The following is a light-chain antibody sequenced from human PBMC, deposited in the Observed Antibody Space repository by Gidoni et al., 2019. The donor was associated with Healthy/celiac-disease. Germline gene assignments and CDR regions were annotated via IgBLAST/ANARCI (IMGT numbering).Light chain of an antibody. CDR3: QQLNSYPPRLT. V-gene: IGKV1-9*01. Sequence: DIQLTQSPSFLSASVGYRVTITCRASQGISSYLAWYQQKPGKAPKLLIYAASTLQSGVPSRFSGSGSGTEFTLTISSLQPEDFATYYCQQLNSYPPRLTFGGGTKVEIK. CDR1: QGISSY. CDR2: AAS. J-gene: IGKJ4*01.